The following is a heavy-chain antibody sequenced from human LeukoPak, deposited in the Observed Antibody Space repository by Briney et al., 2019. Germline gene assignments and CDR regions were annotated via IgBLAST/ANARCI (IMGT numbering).Heavy chain of an antibody. CDR1: GFTFSSYE. J-gene: IGHJ4*02. V-gene: IGHV3-48*03. CDR3: ARGRRQQQPPPPDY. CDR2: ISSSGTTI. D-gene: IGHD6-13*01. Sequence: GGSLRLSCAASGFTFSSYEMNWVRQAPGKGLEWVSYISSSGTTIYYADSVKGRFTISRDNAKSSLFLQMNGLRAEDTAVYYCARGRRQQQPPPPDYWGQGTLVTVSS.